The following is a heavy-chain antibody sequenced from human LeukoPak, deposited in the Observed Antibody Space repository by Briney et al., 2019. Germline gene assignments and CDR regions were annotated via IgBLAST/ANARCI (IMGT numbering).Heavy chain of an antibody. J-gene: IGHJ4*02. V-gene: IGHV3-7*04. CDR3: ARGDILTGPFDY. D-gene: IGHD3-9*01. CDR2: INQDGSEK. Sequence: PGGSLRLSCAASGFTFSNYAMNCVRQAPGKGLEWVANINQDGSEKFYVDSVKGRFTISRDNAKNSLYLQMNSLRADDAAVYYCARGDILTGPFDYWGQGTLVTVSS. CDR1: GFTFSNYA.